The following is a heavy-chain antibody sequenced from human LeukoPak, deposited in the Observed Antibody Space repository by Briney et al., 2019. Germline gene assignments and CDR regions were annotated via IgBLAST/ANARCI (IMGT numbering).Heavy chain of an antibody. J-gene: IGHJ4*02. V-gene: IGHV4-4*02. CDR2: IYRTEDT. CDR3: ARDPHCSSSNCPYDY. D-gene: IGHD2-2*01. Sequence: KTSETLSLTCAVSGGSISSSDWWSWVRQPPGRGLEWIGYIYRTEDTNYNPSLKSRVTMSVDKSQNQFSLKLTSVTAADTAVYYCARDPHCSSSNCPYDYWGQGTLVIVSS. CDR1: GGSISSSDW.